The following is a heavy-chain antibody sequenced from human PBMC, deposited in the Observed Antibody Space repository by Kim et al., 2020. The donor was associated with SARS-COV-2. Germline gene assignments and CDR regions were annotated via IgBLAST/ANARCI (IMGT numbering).Heavy chain of an antibody. Sequence: GGSLRLSCAASGFTFSSYSMNWVRQAPGKGLEWVSYISSSSTIYYADSVKGRFTISRDNAKNSLYLQMNSLRDEDTAVYYCARDGRLRYFDWLSAYFDY. CDR2: ISSSSTI. D-gene: IGHD3-9*01. CDR3: ARDGRLRYFDWLSAYFDY. CDR1: GFTFSSYS. J-gene: IGHJ4*01. V-gene: IGHV3-48*02.